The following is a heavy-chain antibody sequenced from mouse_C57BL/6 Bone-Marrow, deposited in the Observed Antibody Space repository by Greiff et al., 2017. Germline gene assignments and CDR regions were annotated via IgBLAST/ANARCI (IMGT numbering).Heavy chain of an antibody. Sequence: EVKLMESGAELVRPGASVKLSCTASGFNIKDDYMHWVKQRPEQGLEWIGWIDPENGDTEYASKFQGKATITADTSSNTAYLQLSSLTSEDSAVYYCAREAYYVAMDYWGQGTSVTVSS. CDR1: GFNIKDDY. CDR3: AREAYYVAMDY. D-gene: IGHD1-1*01. V-gene: IGHV14-4*01. CDR2: IDPENGDT. J-gene: IGHJ4*01.